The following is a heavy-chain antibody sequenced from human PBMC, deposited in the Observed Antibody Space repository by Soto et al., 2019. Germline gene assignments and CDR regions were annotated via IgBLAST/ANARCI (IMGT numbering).Heavy chain of an antibody. Sequence: PGGSLRLSCAASGFTFSSYSMNWVRQAPGKGLEWVSYISSSSSTIYYADSVKGRFTISRGNAKNSLYLQMNSLRDEDTAVYYCAREREYSSSSPEIYYYYGMDVWGQGTTVTVSS. CDR3: AREREYSSSSPEIYYYYGMDV. V-gene: IGHV3-48*02. CDR1: GFTFSSYS. D-gene: IGHD6-6*01. J-gene: IGHJ6*02. CDR2: ISSSSSTI.